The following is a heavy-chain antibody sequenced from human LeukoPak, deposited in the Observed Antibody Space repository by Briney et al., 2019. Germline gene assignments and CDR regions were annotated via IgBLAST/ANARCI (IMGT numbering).Heavy chain of an antibody. CDR2: INSDETST. D-gene: IGHD2-15*01. V-gene: IGHV3-74*01. Sequence: GGSLRLSCAASGFTFSSYWMHWVRQAPGKGLVWVSRINSDETSTSYADSVKGRFTISRDNAQKTLYLQMNSLRAEDTAVYYCAASTYCSGGSCYSRTFQYWGQGTLVTVSS. J-gene: IGHJ4*02. CDR3: AASTYCSGGSCYSRTFQY. CDR1: GFTFSSYW.